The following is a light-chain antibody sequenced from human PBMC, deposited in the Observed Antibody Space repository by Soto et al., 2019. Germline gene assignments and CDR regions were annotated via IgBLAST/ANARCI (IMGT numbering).Light chain of an antibody. CDR1: SGINNKY. V-gene: IGKV3-20*01. CDR2: DSS. J-gene: IGKJ1*01. CDR3: QQYGGSPRT. Sequence: EIVLTQSPGTLSLSPGERATLSCRASSGINNKYLAWYHQKPGQAPRLLIYDSSRRATAIPDWFPGTVTATDFTLNIGRLEPEDFAVYYCQQYGGSPRTFGQGTKVEI.